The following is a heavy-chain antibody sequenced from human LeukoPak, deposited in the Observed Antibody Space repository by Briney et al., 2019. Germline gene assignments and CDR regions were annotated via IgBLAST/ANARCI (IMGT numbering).Heavy chain of an antibody. D-gene: IGHD2-2*01. CDR2: IYYSGST. J-gene: IGHJ5*02. Sequence: SETLSLTCTVSGGSISSYYWSWIRQPPGKGLEWVGYIYYSGSTNYNPSLKSRATISVDTSKNQFSLKLSPVTAADTAVYYCARILGYCSSTSCYGRTGFDPWGQGTLVTVSS. V-gene: IGHV4-59*12. CDR1: GGSISSYY. CDR3: ARILGYCSSTSCYGRTGFDP.